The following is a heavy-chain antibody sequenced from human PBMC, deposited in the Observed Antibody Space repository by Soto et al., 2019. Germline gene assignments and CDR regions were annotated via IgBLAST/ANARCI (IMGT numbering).Heavy chain of an antibody. D-gene: IGHD5-18*01. CDR3: ARGRYVDTANRDAFDI. J-gene: IGHJ3*02. CDR2: IIPIFGTA. CDR1: GGTFSSYA. V-gene: IGHV1-69*05. Sequence: QVQLVQSGAEVKKPGSSVKVSCKASGGTFSSYAISWVRQAPGQGLEWMGGIIPIFGTANYAQKFQGRVTITXXEXTTXAYMELSSLRSEDTAVYYCARGRYVDTANRDAFDIWGQGTMVTVSS.